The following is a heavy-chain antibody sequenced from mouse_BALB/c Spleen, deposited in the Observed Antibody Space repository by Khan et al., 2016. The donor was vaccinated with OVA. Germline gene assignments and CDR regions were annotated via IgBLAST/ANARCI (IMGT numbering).Heavy chain of an antibody. CDR3: SRDQYGNYPAWFAY. Sequence: EVQLQESGAELVKPGASVKLSCTASGFNIKDTYMHWVKQRPEQGLEWIGRIDPANGNTKYDPKFQGKATITTDTSSNTAYLQLSSLKAEDTAVYYLSRDQYGNYPAWFAYWGQGTLVTVSA. CDR1: GFNIKDTY. CDR2: IDPANGNT. D-gene: IGHD2-10*02. V-gene: IGHV14-3*02. J-gene: IGHJ3*01.